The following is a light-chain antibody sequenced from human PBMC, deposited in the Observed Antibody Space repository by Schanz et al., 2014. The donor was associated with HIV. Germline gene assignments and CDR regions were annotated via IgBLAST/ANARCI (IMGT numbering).Light chain of an antibody. J-gene: IGLJ3*02. CDR2: TNS. CDR3: SSYAGSNNFGV. CDR1: GSNIGRNT. Sequence: QSVLTQPPSASGTPGQRVTISCSGSGSNIGRNTVSWHHQFPGTAPKVVIYTNSQRPSGVPDRFSGSKSGNTASLTVSGLQAEDEADYYCSSYAGSNNFGVFGGGTKLTVL. V-gene: IGLV1-44*01.